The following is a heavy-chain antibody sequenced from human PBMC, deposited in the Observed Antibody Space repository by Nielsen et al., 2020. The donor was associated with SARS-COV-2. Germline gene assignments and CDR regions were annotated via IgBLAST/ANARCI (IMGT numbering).Heavy chain of an antibody. D-gene: IGHD5-24*01. V-gene: IGHV4-34*01. CDR2: IDHNGGT. CDR3: VRIDMATISVDY. CDR1: GGSLSAYY. J-gene: IGHJ4*02. Sequence: GSLRLSCAVSGGSLSAYYWSWIRQPPGKGLEWIGEIDHNGGTNYNPSLKSRVTISVDTSKNQFSLRLSSVTAADTAVYYCVRIDMATISVDYWGRGTLVTVSS.